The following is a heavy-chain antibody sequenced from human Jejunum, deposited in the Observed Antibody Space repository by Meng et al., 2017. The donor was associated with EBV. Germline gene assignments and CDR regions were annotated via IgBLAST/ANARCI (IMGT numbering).Heavy chain of an antibody. Sequence: QVQLQESGPGLVKPSETLYLTCTVSGGSVSSGGYYWSWIRQPPGKGLEWIGYIYNSESTNYKSSLKSRVTISADTSKNQFSLRLSSVTAADTAVYYCARDQNGSYFAYWGQGTLVTVSS. CDR2: IYNSEST. CDR3: ARDQNGSYFAY. D-gene: IGHD1-26*01. V-gene: IGHV4-61*08. J-gene: IGHJ4*02. CDR1: GGSVSSGGYY.